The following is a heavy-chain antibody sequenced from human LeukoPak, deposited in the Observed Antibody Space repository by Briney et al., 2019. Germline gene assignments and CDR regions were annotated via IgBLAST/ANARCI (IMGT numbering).Heavy chain of an antibody. CDR1: GFTFSSYA. V-gene: IGHV3-23*01. D-gene: IGHD1-7*01. J-gene: IGHJ5*02. CDR2: ISGSGGST. Sequence: GGSLRLSCAASGFTFSSYAMSWVRQAPGKGLEWVSAISGSGGSTYYADSVKGRFTISRDNSKNTLYLKMNSLRAEQTAVNYGAKDSGYNLGETGTTEDWFDPWGQGTLVTVSS. CDR3: AKDSGYNLGETGTTEDWFDP.